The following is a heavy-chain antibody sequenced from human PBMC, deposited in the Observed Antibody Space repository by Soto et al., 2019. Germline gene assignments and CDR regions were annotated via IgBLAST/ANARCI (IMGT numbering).Heavy chain of an antibody. J-gene: IGHJ4*02. V-gene: IGHV1-2*02. CDR3: AKEQATAKPEGVDF. CDR1: GYTFSDYY. CDR2: INPNSGGT. Sequence: ASVKVSCKASGYTFSDYYIHWVRQAPGQGLEWMGWINPNSGGTKYAPKFQGGVTMTRDTSITTAYMELSRLRSGDTAVYYCAKEQATAKPEGVDFWGQGALVTVSS. D-gene: IGHD1-1*01.